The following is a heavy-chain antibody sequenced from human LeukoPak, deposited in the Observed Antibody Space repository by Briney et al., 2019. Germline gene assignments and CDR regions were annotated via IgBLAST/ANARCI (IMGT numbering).Heavy chain of an antibody. CDR3: AKDRRSMVVTPSWAFDI. J-gene: IGHJ3*02. Sequence: GRSLRLSCAAAGFTFSNYAMSWVRQAPGKGLGWVSSISGGSSSTYYADSVKGRFTISRDKSKNTLSLQLNSLRAEDTALYYCAKDRRSMVVTPSWAFDIWGQGTLVTVSS. CDR2: ISGGSSST. D-gene: IGHD4-23*01. V-gene: IGHV3-23*01. CDR1: GFTFSNYA.